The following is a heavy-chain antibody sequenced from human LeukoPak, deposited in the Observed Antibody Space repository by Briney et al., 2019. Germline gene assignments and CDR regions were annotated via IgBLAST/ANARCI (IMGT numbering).Heavy chain of an antibody. J-gene: IGHJ3*02. CDR2: INSDGSST. CDR3: ARAIWGSSSPPGLAFDI. D-gene: IGHD3-16*01. CDR1: GFTFSSYW. V-gene: IGHV3-74*01. Sequence: GGSLRLSCAASGFTFSSYWMHWVRQAPGKGLVWVSRINSDGSSTSYADSVKGRFTISRDNAKNTLYLQMNSLRAEDTAVYYCARAIWGSSSPPGLAFDIWGQGTMVTVSS.